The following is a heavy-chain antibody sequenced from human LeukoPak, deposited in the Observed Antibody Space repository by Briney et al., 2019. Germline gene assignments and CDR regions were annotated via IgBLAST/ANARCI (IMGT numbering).Heavy chain of an antibody. V-gene: IGHV5-51*01. CDR3: ARQGAAVGYDY. CDR2: IYPGNSGV. CDR1: GYSFTSYW. D-gene: IGHD6-13*01. Sequence: GESLKISCKGSGYSFTSYWIAWVRQMPGKGLEWMGIIYPGNSGVIYSPSFQGLVTISADKSISTAHLQWSSLKASDTAVYYCARQGAAVGYDYWGQGTLVTVSS. J-gene: IGHJ4*02.